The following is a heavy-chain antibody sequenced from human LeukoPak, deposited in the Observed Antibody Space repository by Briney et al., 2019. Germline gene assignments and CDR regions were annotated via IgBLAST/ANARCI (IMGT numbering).Heavy chain of an antibody. CDR1: GFTFSDYA. Sequence: GRSLRLSCAASGFTFSDYAMHWVRQAPGKGLEWVAVISFDGTNKYYADSVQGRFFISRDNSKYTLYLQMNSLRAEDTAIYYCAKGRGDVWGQGTTVAVSS. CDR3: AKGRGDV. J-gene: IGHJ6*02. V-gene: IGHV3-30-3*01. CDR2: ISFDGTNK.